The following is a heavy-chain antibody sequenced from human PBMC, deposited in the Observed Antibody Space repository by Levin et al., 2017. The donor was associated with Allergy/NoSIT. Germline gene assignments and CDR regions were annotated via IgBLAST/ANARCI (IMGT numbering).Heavy chain of an antibody. CDR2: ISYSGST. V-gene: IGHV4-59*01. Sequence: SETLSLTCTVSGGSISSYYWSWIRQPPGKGLEWIGYISYSGSTNYNPSLKSRVTISVDTSKNQFSLKLSSVTAADTAVYYCARFDKHPLRSGVNYYYYMDVWGKGTTVTVSS. CDR1: GGSISSYY. J-gene: IGHJ6*03. D-gene: IGHD3-10*01. CDR3: ARFDKHPLRSGVNYYYYMDV.